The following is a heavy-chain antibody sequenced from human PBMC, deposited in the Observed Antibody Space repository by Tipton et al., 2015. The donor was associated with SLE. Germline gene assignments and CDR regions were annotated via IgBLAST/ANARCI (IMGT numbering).Heavy chain of an antibody. Sequence: TLSLTCTVSGGSISSYYWSWIRQPPGKGLEWIGYIYTSGSTNYNPSLKSRVTISVDTSKNQFSLKLSSVTAADTAVYYCARVTNWDPYYFDYWGQGTLVPVSS. CDR1: GGSISSYY. J-gene: IGHJ4*02. V-gene: IGHV4-4*09. CDR3: ARVTNWDPYYFDY. D-gene: IGHD7-27*01. CDR2: IYTSGST.